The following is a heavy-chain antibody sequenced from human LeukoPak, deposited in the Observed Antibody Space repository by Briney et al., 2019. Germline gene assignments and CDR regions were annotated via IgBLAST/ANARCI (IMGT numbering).Heavy chain of an antibody. J-gene: IGHJ3*02. Sequence: GRSLRLSCAASGFTFSSYAMHWVRQAPGKGLEWVAVISYDGSNKYYADSVKGRFTISRDNSKNTLYLQMNSLRAEDTAVYYCARVQRYCSSTSCWNHDAFDIWGQGTMVTVSS. D-gene: IGHD2-2*01. CDR3: ARVQRYCSSTSCWNHDAFDI. V-gene: IGHV3-30*01. CDR2: ISYDGSNK. CDR1: GFTFSSYA.